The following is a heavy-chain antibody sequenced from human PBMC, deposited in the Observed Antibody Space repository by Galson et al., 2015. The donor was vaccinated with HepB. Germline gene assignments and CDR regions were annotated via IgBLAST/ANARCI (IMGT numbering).Heavy chain of an antibody. J-gene: IGHJ6*02. D-gene: IGHD2-15*01. Sequence: QSGAEVKKPGESLRISCKGSGYSFTSYWISWVRQMPGKGLEWMGRIDPSDYYTKYSPSFQGHVTISADKSISTAYLQWSSLKASDTAMYSCASPPGNLKYCSGGSCYYYYYGMDVWGQGTTVTVSS. V-gene: IGHV5-10-1*01. CDR3: ASPPGNLKYCSGGSCYYYYYGMDV. CDR1: GYSFTSYW. CDR2: IDPSDYYT.